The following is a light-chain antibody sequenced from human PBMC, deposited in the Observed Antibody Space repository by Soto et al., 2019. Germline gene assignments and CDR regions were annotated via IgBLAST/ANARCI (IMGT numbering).Light chain of an antibody. Sequence: DIQTTQSPSTLTDPLGDIHTITCRASQSISSWLAWYQQKPGEAPKLLIYDASSLESGVPSRFSGSGSGTEFTLTISSLQPDDFATYYCQQYNSYPLTFGGGTTVDIK. J-gene: IGKJ4*01. CDR2: DAS. V-gene: IGKV1-5*01. CDR3: QQYNSYPLT. CDR1: QSISSW.